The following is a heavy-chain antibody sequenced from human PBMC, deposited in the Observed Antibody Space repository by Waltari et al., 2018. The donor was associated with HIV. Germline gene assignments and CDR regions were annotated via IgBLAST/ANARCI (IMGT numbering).Heavy chain of an antibody. D-gene: IGHD2-2*01. CDR3: AGGVGYCSSTSCFYYYYGMDV. J-gene: IGHJ6*02. CDR2: INAGNGNT. V-gene: IGHV1-3*01. Sequence: YAMHWVRQAPGQRLEWMGWINAGNGNTKYSQKFQGRVTITRDTSASTAYMELSSLRSEDTAVYYCAGGVGYCSSTSCFYYYYGMDVWGQGTTVTVSS. CDR1: YA.